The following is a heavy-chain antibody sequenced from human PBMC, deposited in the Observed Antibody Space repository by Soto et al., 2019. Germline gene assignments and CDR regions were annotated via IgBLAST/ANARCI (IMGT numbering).Heavy chain of an antibody. D-gene: IGHD2-8*01. V-gene: IGHV3-33*01. Sequence: RGSLRLSCAASGFTFSTYGMHWVRQPPGKGLEWVAVIWYDGSNKYYADSVKGRFTISRDNSKNTLYLQMNSLRAEDTAVYYCARGGYFSIGVCISYYCMVFWCPGTTLSVFS. CDR3: ARGGYFSIGVCISYYCMVF. J-gene: IGHJ6*02. CDR1: GFTFSTYG. CDR2: IWYDGSNK.